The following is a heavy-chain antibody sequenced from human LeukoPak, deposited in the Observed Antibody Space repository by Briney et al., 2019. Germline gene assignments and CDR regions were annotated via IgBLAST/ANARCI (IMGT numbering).Heavy chain of an antibody. D-gene: IGHD2-15*01. CDR3: ARVCGSCSGEGAFDI. Sequence: GGSLRLSCAASGFTFSSYSMNWVRQAPGKGLEWVSSISSSSTYIYYADSVKGRFTISRDNAKNSLYLQMNSLRAEDTAVYYCARVCGSCSGEGAFDIWGQGTMVTVSS. J-gene: IGHJ3*02. V-gene: IGHV3-21*01. CDR2: ISSSSTYI. CDR1: GFTFSSYS.